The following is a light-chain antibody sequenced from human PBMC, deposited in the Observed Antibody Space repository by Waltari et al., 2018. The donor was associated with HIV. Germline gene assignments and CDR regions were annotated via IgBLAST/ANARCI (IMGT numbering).Light chain of an antibody. J-gene: IGLJ3*02. CDR1: SSDVGDYNY. V-gene: IGLV2-11*01. CDR2: DVN. CDR3: CSYADDYTWV. Sequence: QSALTQPRSVSGSPGQSVTISCTGTSSDVGDYNYVSWYQQHPAKAPKLMIFDVNKRPSGVPDRFSGSKSGNTASLTISWLQAEDEADYYCCSYADDYTWVFGGGTKLTVL.